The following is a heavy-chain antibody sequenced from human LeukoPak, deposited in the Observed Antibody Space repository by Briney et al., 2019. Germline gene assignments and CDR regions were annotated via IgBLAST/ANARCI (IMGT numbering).Heavy chain of an antibody. V-gene: IGHV3-74*01. J-gene: IGHJ4*02. CDR1: GFTFSSYW. D-gene: IGHD3-22*01. Sequence: GGSLRLSCAASGFTFSSYWMHWVRQAPGKGLVWVPRINSDGSSTSYADSVKGRFTISRDNAKNTLYLQMNSLRAEDTAVYYCAREMAYYYDSSGLDYWGQGTLVTVSS. CDR2: INSDGSST. CDR3: AREMAYYYDSSGLDY.